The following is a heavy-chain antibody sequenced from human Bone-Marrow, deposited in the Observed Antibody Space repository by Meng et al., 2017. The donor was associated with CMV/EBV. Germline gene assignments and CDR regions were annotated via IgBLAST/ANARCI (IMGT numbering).Heavy chain of an antibody. CDR2: INPSGGST. CDR1: GYTFTSYY. CDR3: ARDPAAYYYGMDV. V-gene: IGHV1-46*01. Sequence: ASVKVSCKASGYTFTSYYMHWVRQAPGQGLEWMGIINPSGGSTSYAQKFQGRVTMTRDTSTSTVYMELSSLRSEDTAVYYGARDPAAYYYGMDVWGQGTTVTVSS. D-gene: IGHD6-25*01. J-gene: IGHJ6*02.